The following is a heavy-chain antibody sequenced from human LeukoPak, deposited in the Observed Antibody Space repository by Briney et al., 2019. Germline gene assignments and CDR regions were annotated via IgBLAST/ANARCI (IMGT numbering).Heavy chain of an antibody. Sequence: GGSLRLSCAASGFTFSSYSMNWVRQAPGKGLEWVSSISSSSSYIYYADSVKGRFTISRDNAKNSLYLQMNSLRAEDTAVYYCARVPLVVTAILVVGDYWGRGTLVTVSS. J-gene: IGHJ4*02. CDR1: GFTFSSYS. CDR3: ARVPLVVTAILVVGDY. CDR2: ISSSSSYI. V-gene: IGHV3-21*01. D-gene: IGHD2-21*02.